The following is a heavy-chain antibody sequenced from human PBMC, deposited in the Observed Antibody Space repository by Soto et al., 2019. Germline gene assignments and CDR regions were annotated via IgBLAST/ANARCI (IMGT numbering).Heavy chain of an antibody. V-gene: IGHV3-23*01. D-gene: IGHD2-15*01. CDR3: AKKGLGSLATYCSTGDCHSAFEI. Sequence: EVQLLESGGGLVQPGGSLRLSCAASGFTFGNYAMIWVRQAPGKGLEWVSTISGGGDGTFYADAVRGRYTISRENSSNTVYLQMNSLRAEDTAVYYCAKKGLGSLATYCSTGDCHSAFEIWGQGTMVTVSS. CDR2: ISGGGDGT. J-gene: IGHJ3*02. CDR1: GFTFGNYA.